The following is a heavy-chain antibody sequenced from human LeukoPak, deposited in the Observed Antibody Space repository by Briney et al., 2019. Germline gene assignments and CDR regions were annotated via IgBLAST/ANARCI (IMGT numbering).Heavy chain of an antibody. CDR2: ICSSGST. V-gene: IGHV4-4*09. CDR1: GGSIISYY. Sequence: SETLSLTCTVSGGSIISYYWSWIRQPPGKGLEWIGFICSSGSTNYNPSLRGQLTISVDTSKNQFSLRLNSVTAADTAVYYCARHFKHVRSGTQHWFDPWGQGTLVTVSS. D-gene: IGHD1-14*01. J-gene: IGHJ5*02. CDR3: ARHFKHVRSGTQHWFDP.